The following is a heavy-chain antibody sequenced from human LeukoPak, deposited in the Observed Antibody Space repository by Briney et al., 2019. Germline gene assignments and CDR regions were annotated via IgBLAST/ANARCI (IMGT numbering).Heavy chain of an antibody. CDR1: GYTFSTYA. CDR2: INGGDGNT. Sequence: GASVKVSCKTSGYTFSTYAIQWVRQAPGQRLEWMGWINGGDGNTKFSQKFQGRVTITRDTSASSSYMGLSSLRSEDTAVYYCARSYIVVVPAVYFDYWGQGTLVTVSS. CDR3: ARSYIVVVPAVYFDY. J-gene: IGHJ4*02. V-gene: IGHV1-3*01. D-gene: IGHD2-2*01.